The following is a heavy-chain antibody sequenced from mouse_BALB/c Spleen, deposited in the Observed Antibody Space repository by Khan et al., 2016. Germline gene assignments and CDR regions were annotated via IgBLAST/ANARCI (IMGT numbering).Heavy chain of an antibody. J-gene: IGHJ4*01. CDR1: GFSLTSYD. Sequence: QVQLKESGPGLVAPSQSLSITCTVSGFSLTSYDISWIRQPPGKGLEWLGGIWTGGGTNYNSAFMSRMIISKDNSKSQVFLKMNSLQTDDTAIYCLVREGYGTTYGAIDYWGQGASVTVSS. V-gene: IGHV2-9-2*01. CDR2: IWTGGGT. D-gene: IGHD1-1*01. CDR3: VREGYGTTYGAIDY.